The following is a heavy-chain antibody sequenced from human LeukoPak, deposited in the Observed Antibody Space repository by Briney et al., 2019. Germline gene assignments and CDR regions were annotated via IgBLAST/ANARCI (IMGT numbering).Heavy chain of an antibody. Sequence: PGGSLRLSCAASGFTFSSNAMSWVPQAPGKGLEGVSAIGGSGGSTYYADSVKGRFTISRDNSKNTLYLQMNSLRAEDTAVYYCAKGIPYGSGSYFYWGQGTLVTVSS. CDR1: GFTFSSNA. V-gene: IGHV3-23*01. J-gene: IGHJ4*02. CDR3: AKGIPYGSGSYFY. CDR2: IGGSGGST. D-gene: IGHD3-10*01.